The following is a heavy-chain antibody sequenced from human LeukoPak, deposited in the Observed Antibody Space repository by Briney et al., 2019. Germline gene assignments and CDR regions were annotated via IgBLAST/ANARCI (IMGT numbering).Heavy chain of an antibody. CDR1: GYTFTGYY. J-gene: IGHJ6*03. Sequence: ASVKVSCKASGYTFTGYYMHWVRQAPGQGLEWMGWINPNSGGTNYAQKFQDRVTMTRDTSISTAYMELSRLRSDDTAVYYCARGPSGSWSSRVRYMDVWGKGTTVTVSS. D-gene: IGHD6-13*01. CDR3: ARGPSGSWSSRVRYMDV. V-gene: IGHV1-2*02. CDR2: INPNSGGT.